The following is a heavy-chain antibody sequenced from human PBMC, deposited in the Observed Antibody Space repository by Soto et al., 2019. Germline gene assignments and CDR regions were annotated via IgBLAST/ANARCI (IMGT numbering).Heavy chain of an antibody. CDR3: ARSPRSSPYFDY. J-gene: IGHJ4*02. D-gene: IGHD6-13*01. V-gene: IGHV5-51*01. CDR1: GYTFFNFW. Sequence: AGESLKISCQCSGYTFFNFWIAWVRQLPGKGLEYMGIIYPGDSETRYSPSFHGKVTISADRSIGTAYLQWGSLEASDSAFYFCARSPRSSPYFDYWGQGALVTVS. CDR2: IYPGDSET.